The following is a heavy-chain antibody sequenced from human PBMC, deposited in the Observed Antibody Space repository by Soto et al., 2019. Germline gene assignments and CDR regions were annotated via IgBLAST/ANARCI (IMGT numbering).Heavy chain of an antibody. J-gene: IGHJ4*02. D-gene: IGHD1-26*01. V-gene: IGHV5-51*01. CDR1: GYSFASHR. CDR2: IYPGDSDT. CDR3: ARYSGSYWHYLDF. Sequence: GESLKISCKGSGYSFASHRAAWVRQMPEKGLEWIGTIYPGDSDTKYSSAFRGHVTISADTSVSTAYLQWRSLEATDSAIYYCARYSGSYWHYLDFWGQGTLVTVSS.